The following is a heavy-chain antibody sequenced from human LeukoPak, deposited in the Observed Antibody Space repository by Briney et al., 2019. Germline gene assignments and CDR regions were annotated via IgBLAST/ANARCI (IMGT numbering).Heavy chain of an antibody. J-gene: IGHJ6*03. V-gene: IGHV3-21*01. D-gene: IGHD3-16*01. CDR2: ISSSSSYI. CDR3: ARDLGGYMDV. Sequence: PGGSLRLSCAASGFTFSSYSMNWVRQAPGKGLEWVSSISSSSSYIYYADSVKGRFTISRDKAKNSLYLQMNSLRAEDTAVYYCARDLGGYMDVWGKGTTVTISS. CDR1: GFTFSSYS.